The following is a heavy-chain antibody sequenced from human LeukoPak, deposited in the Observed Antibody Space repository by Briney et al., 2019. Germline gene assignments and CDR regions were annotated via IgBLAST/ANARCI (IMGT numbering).Heavy chain of an antibody. D-gene: IGHD2-2*01. CDR3: ARDQGYCSSASICPADY. J-gene: IGHJ4*02. Sequence: ASVRVPCKASGYTITGYYMHWVRQAPGQGLEWMGWINPNSGDTYFAQNFQGRVTMTRDTSISTAYMELSRLTSADTAVYYCARDQGYCSSASICPADYWGQGTLVTVSS. CDR1: GYTITGYY. V-gene: IGHV1-2*02. CDR2: INPNSGDT.